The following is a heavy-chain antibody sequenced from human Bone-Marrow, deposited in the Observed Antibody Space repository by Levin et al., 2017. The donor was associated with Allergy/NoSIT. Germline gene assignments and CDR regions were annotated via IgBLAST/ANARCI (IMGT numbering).Heavy chain of an antibody. D-gene: IGHD7-27*01. CDR2: IYYGGST. CDR1: GGSITTSSSY. V-gene: IGHV4-39*01. Sequence: SQTLSLTCTVSGGSITTSSSYWGWIRQSPGKGLEWIGNIYYGGSTYYNPSLKSRVTISVDTSKSQFSLRLSSVTAADTAVYYCARSPNWGTVDYFDYWGQGTLVTVSS. J-gene: IGHJ4*02. CDR3: ARSPNWGTVDYFDY.